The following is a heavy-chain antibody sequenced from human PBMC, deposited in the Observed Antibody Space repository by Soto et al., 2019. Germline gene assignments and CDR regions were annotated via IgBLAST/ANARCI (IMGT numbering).Heavy chain of an antibody. D-gene: IGHD1-26*01. J-gene: IGHJ5*02. CDR2: IYYSGCT. Sequence: SETLSLTCTVSGGSISSISSYWGWIRQPPGKGLEWIGSIYYSGCTYYNPSLKSRVTISVDTFKNQFSLKLSSVTAADTAVYYCATQEVGGSYVYTFDPWGQGTLVTVSS. CDR3: ATQEVGGSYVYTFDP. CDR1: GGSISSISSY. V-gene: IGHV4-39*01.